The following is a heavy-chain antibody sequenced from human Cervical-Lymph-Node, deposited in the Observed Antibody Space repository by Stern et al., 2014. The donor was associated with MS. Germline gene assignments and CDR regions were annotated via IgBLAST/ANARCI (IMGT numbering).Heavy chain of an antibody. D-gene: IGHD2-2*01. Sequence: EVQLVESGGGLVKPGGSLRLSCAASGFTVTNVWMNWVRQAPGKGLQWVGRIKGKTDGGTTDYAAPVKARFTISRDDSKNTLYLHMNSLKIEDTAVYYCTTAPFSTPFDFWGQGTPVTVSS. CDR1: GFTVTNVW. CDR3: TTAPFSTPFDF. CDR2: IKGKTDGGTT. V-gene: IGHV3-15*01. J-gene: IGHJ4*02.